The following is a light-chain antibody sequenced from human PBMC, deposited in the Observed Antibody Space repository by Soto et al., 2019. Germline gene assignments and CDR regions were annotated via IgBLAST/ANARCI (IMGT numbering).Light chain of an antibody. Sequence: QSALTQPASVSGSPGQSITISCTGTSSDAGGYNYVSWYQHHPGKAPKLIIYDVSNRPSGVSNRFSGSKSGNTASLTISGLQPEDEADYYCSSYTTSNTRQIVFGTGTKVTVL. V-gene: IGLV2-14*03. CDR2: DVS. CDR3: SSYTTSNTRQIV. J-gene: IGLJ1*01. CDR1: SSDAGGYNY.